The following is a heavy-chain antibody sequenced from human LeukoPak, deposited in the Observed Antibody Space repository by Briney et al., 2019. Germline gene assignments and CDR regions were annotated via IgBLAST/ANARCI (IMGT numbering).Heavy chain of an antibody. CDR1: GFTFSTYW. J-gene: IGHJ4*02. D-gene: IGHD1-1*01. CDR2: ISPDGTSA. V-gene: IGHV3-74*01. CDR3: ARDWNLDY. Sequence: RSGGSLRLSCAASGFTFSTYWMHWVRQVPGKGLVWVSRISPDGTSALYADSVKGRFTISRDNAKNTLYLQMHSLRADDTAVYYCARDWNLDYWGQGTLVNVSS.